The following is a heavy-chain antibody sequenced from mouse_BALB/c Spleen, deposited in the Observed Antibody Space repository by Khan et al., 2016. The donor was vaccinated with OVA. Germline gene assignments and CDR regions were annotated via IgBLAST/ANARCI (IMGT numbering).Heavy chain of an antibody. D-gene: IGHD1-3*01. J-gene: IGHJ3*01. V-gene: IGHV1S137*01. Sequence: QVQLQQSGAELVRPGVSVKISCKGSGYTFTDYAMHWVKQSHAKSLEWIGVISTSYGDATYNQKFKGKATMTVDKSSSTAYMELARLTSEDSAIYYCARGSGNSRFAYWGRGTLVTVSA. CDR3: ARGSGNSRFAY. CDR2: ISTSYGDA. CDR1: GYTFTDYA.